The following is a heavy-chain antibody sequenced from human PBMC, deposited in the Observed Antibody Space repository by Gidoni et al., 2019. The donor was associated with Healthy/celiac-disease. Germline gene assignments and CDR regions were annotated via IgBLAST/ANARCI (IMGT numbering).Heavy chain of an antibody. CDR1: GFPPSSFS. D-gene: IGHD5-12*01. CDR3: ARERAYGGYGLDY. CDR2: ISSSSSYI. V-gene: IGHV3-21*01. J-gene: IGHJ4*02. Sequence: EVQLVASGGGLVNPGGSLRLSCSASGFPPSSFSMNWVRQAPGKGLEWVSSISSSSSYIYYADSVKGRFTISRDNAKNSLYLQMNSLRAEDTAVYYCARERAYGGYGLDYWGQGTLVTVSS.